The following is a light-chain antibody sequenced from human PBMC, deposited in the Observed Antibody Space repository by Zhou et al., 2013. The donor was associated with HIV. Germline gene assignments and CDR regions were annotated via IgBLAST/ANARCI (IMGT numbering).Light chain of an antibody. V-gene: IGKV1-12*01. CDR2: KAS. CDR1: QGISSW. J-gene: IGKJ3*01. CDR3: QHSYTNSGT. Sequence: DIQMTQSPSSVSASVGDRVTITCRASQGISSWLAWYQQKPGKAPKLLISKASSLESGVPSRFSGSGSGTEFTLTISSLQPEDFATYYCQHSYTNSGTFGPGTKVDIK.